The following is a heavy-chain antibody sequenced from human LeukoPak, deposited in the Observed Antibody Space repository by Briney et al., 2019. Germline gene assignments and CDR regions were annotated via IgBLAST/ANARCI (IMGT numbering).Heavy chain of an antibody. J-gene: IGHJ5*02. V-gene: IGHV1-8*01. CDR1: GYTFTSYD. CDR2: MNPNSGNT. CDR3: ARGFNFDWLHIPSNWFDP. D-gene: IGHD3-9*01. Sequence: ASVKVSCKASGYTFTSYDINWVRQATGQGLEWMGWMNPNSGNTGYAQKFQGRVTMTRNTSISTAYMELSSLRSENTAVYYCARGFNFDWLHIPSNWFDPWGQGTLVTVSS.